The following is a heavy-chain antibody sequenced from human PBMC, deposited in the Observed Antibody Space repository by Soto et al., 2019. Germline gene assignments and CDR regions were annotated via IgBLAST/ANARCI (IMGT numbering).Heavy chain of an antibody. V-gene: IGHV3-23*01. CDR3: AKGPQNSYSTSWFDH. Sequence: GSLRLSCAASGFTFSNYAMNWVRQAPGKGLEWVSNIRGSGGSTYYADSVKGRFTISRDNSKDTLFLQMNSLRAEDTAIYYCAKGPQNSYSTSWFDHWGQGTLVTVSS. CDR1: GFTFSNYA. D-gene: IGHD6-13*01. J-gene: IGHJ5*02. CDR2: IRGSGGST.